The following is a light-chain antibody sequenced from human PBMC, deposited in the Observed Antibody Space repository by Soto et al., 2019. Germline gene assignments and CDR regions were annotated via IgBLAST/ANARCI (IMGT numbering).Light chain of an antibody. J-gene: IGKJ1*01. V-gene: IGKV1-5*03. CDR1: QSISTW. CDR2: KAS. CDR3: QQYYNWWT. Sequence: IHVTLNPSTRSPPVGGRGHITSRASQSISTWLAWYQQKPGKAPKLLIYKASSLESGVPSRFSGSASGTEFTLTISSLQPDDFAVYYCQQYYNWWTFGQGTKVDIK.